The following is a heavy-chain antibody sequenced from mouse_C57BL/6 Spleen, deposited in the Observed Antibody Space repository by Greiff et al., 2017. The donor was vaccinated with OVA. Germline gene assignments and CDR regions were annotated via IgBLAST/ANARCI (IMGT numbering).Heavy chain of an antibody. J-gene: IGHJ4*01. V-gene: IGHV5-16*01. D-gene: IGHD2-5*01. Sequence: EVHLVESEGGLVQPGSSMKLSCTASGFTFSDYYMAWVRQVPEKGLEWVANINYDGSSTYYLDSLKSRFIISRDNAKNILYLQMSSLKSEDTATYYCARVRWSNYGGDHWGQGTSVSVSS. CDR2: INYDGSST. CDR3: ARVRWSNYGGDH. CDR1: GFTFSDYY.